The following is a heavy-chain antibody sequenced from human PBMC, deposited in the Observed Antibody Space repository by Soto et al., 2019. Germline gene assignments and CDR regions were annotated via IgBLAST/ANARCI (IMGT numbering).Heavy chain of an antibody. J-gene: IGHJ4*02. CDR2: IVSGGST. Sequence: GARRLSCAASGFKVGSSYVTWVRQAPGEGLEWVSVIVSGGSTHYADSVTGRFTVSRDVSNNTVYLHMSSLRAEDTAVYFCATDSRNVGIGYFDSWGLGTLVTVSS. CDR1: GFKVGSSY. D-gene: IGHD1-26*01. V-gene: IGHV3-53*01. CDR3: ATDSRNVGIGYFDS.